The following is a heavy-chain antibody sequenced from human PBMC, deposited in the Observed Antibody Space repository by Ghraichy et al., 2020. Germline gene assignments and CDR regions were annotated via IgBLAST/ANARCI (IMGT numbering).Heavy chain of an antibody. D-gene: IGHD2-2*01. Sequence: ASVKVSCKASGYTFTSYYMHWVRQAPGQGLEWMGIINPSGGSTSYAQKFQGRVTMTRDTSTSTVYMELSSLRSEDTAVYYCARAEGYCSSTSCSDYYYYGMDVWGQGTTVTVSS. J-gene: IGHJ6*02. CDR3: ARAEGYCSSTSCSDYYYYGMDV. V-gene: IGHV1-46*01. CDR1: GYTFTSYY. CDR2: INPSGGST.